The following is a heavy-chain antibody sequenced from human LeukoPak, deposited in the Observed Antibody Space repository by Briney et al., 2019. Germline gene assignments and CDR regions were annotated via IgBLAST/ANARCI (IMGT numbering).Heavy chain of an antibody. V-gene: IGHV3-21*01. D-gene: IGHD1-26*01. CDR2: ISSSSSSI. J-gene: IGHJ3*02. CDR3: ARVGSVGAFDI. Sequence: GGSLRLSCAASGFTFSSYSMNRVRQAPGKGLEWVSSISSSSSSIRYADSVKGRFTISRDNAKNSLYLQMNTLRAEDTAVYYCARVGSVGAFDIWGHGTMVTVSS. CDR1: GFTFSSYS.